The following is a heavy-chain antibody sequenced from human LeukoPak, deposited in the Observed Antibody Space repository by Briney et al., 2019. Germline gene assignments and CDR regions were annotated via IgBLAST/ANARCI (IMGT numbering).Heavy chain of an antibody. J-gene: IGHJ3*02. D-gene: IGHD2-21*01. CDR1: GFTFSSYW. Sequence: GGSLRLSCAASGFTFSSYWMSWVRQAPGKGLQWVANIKQNGSDKYYVDSVKGRFTISRDNAKNSLNLQMSSLRAEDTAVYYCAREGLWVGPDSGKTRHPYWEIWGQGTMVTVSS. CDR2: IKQNGSDK. V-gene: IGHV3-7*04. CDR3: AREGLWVGPDSGKTRHPYWEI.